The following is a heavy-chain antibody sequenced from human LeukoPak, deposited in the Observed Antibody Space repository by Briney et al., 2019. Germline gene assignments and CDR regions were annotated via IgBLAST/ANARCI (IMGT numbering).Heavy chain of an antibody. J-gene: IGHJ4*02. CDR3: ARDSGPTVAGTFFDY. CDR2: ISYDGSNK. D-gene: IGHD6-19*01. CDR1: GFTFSSYG. V-gene: IGHV3-30*19. Sequence: GGSLRLSCAASGFTFSSYGMHWVRQAPGKGLEWVAVISYDGSNKYYADSVKGRFTISRDNSKNTLYLQMNSLRAEDTAVYYCARDSGPTVAGTFFDYWGQGTLVTVSS.